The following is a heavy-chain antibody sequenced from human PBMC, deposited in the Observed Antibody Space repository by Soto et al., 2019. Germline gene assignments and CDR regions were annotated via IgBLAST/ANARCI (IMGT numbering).Heavy chain of an antibody. CDR3: ARADYYDSYSYYFLPSDFDF. CDR1: GGSISSDRYF. J-gene: IGHJ4*02. D-gene: IGHD3-22*01. CDR2: MFDSGST. Sequence: QLQLQESGPGLVKPSGTLSLTCTVSGGSISSDRYFWAWIRQPPGKGLEWIGGMFDSGSTYYNPSLNSRDTLSVDMSVDMSNNRFSLTLNSVSAADTAIYFCARADYYDSYSYYFLPSDFDFWGQGTLVTVSS. V-gene: IGHV4-39*01.